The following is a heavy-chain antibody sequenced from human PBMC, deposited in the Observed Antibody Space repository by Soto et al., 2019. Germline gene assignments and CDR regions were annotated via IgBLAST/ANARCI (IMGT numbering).Heavy chain of an antibody. CDR2: ISGSGGST. CDR1: GFTFSSYA. Sequence: EVQLLESGGGLVQPGGSLRLSCAASGFTFSSYAMSWVRQAPGKGLEWVSAISGSGGSTYYADSVKGRVTISRDNSKNTLYRQMNSLRGEDTAVYYCARSLPGTYGAFDLWGQGTMVTVSS. D-gene: IGHD1-7*01. V-gene: IGHV3-23*01. J-gene: IGHJ3*01. CDR3: ARSLPGTYGAFDL.